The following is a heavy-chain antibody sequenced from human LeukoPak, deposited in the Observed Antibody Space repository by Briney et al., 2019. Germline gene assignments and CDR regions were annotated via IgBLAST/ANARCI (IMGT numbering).Heavy chain of an antibody. CDR1: GGSISSYY. Sequence: PLETLSLTCTVSGGSISSYYWSWIRQPPGKGLEWIGYLYYSGSTNYNPSLKSRVTISVDTSKNQFSLKLSSVTAADTAVYYCARGERRDGYNLYYYYYGMDVWGQGTTVTVSS. V-gene: IGHV4-59*01. CDR2: LYYSGST. J-gene: IGHJ6*02. CDR3: ARGERRDGYNLYYYYYGMDV. D-gene: IGHD5-24*01.